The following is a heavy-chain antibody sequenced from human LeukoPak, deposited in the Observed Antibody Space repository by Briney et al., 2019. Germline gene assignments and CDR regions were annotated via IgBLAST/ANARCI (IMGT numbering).Heavy chain of an antibody. Sequence: SETLSLTCTVSGYSISSGYYWGWIRQPPGKGLEWIGNIYHSGSTYYNPSLKSRVTISVDTSKNQFSLKLSSVTAADTAVYYCARNGSPAADAFDIWGQGTMVTVSS. CDR2: IYHSGST. CDR3: ARNGSPAADAFDI. V-gene: IGHV4-38-2*02. CDR1: GYSISSGYY. D-gene: IGHD2-2*01. J-gene: IGHJ3*02.